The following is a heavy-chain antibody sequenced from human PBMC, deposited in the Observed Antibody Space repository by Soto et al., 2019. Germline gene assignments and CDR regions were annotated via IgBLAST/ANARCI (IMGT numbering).Heavy chain of an antibody. CDR3: ARQSPGSGHLYYYYYGMDV. V-gene: IGHV5-10-1*01. J-gene: IGHJ6*02. D-gene: IGHD6-19*01. CDR1: GYSFTSYW. CDR2: IDPSDSYT. Sequence: PGESLKISCKGSGYSFTSYWISWVRQMPGKXLEWMGRIDPSDSYTNYSPSFQGHVTISADKSISTAYLQWSSLKASDTAMYYCARQSPGSGHLYYYYYGMDVWGQGTTVTVSS.